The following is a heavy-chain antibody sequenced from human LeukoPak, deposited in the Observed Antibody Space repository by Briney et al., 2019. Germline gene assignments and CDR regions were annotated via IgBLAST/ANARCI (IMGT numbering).Heavy chain of an antibody. D-gene: IGHD3-3*01. V-gene: IGHV3-30*02. Sequence: QPGGSLRLSCAASGFTFSSYGMHWVRQAPGKGLEWVAFIRYDGSNKYYADSVKGRFTISRDNSKNTLYLQMNSLRAEDTAVYYCARVLDDFWSGAFDIWGQGTMVTVSS. CDR2: IRYDGSNK. J-gene: IGHJ3*02. CDR1: GFTFSSYG. CDR3: ARVLDDFWSGAFDI.